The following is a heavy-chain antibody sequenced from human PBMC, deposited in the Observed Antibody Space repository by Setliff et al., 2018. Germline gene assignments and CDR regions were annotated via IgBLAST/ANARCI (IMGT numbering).Heavy chain of an antibody. CDR3: ASQEPLYSSGWYYFDY. V-gene: IGHV4-34*01. CDR1: GGSFSGYY. D-gene: IGHD6-19*01. CDR2: INHSGST. Sequence: SETLSLTCAVYGGSFSGYYWSWIRQPPGKGLEWIGEINHSGSTNNNPSLKSRVTISVDTSKNQFSLKLSSVTAADTAVYYCASQEPLYSSGWYYFDYWGQGTLVTVSS. J-gene: IGHJ4*02.